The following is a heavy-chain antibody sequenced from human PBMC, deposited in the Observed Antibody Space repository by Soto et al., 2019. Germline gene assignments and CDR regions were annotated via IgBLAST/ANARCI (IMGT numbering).Heavy chain of an antibody. J-gene: IGHJ6*02. D-gene: IGHD1-26*01. CDR3: AKDPWSYYYYYYGMDV. CDR1: GFTFSSYA. Sequence: GGSLRLSCAASGFTFSSYAMSWVRQVPGKGLEWVSAISGSGGSTYYAYSVKGRFTISRDNSKNPLYLQMNSLKAEDTCVYDCAKDPWSYYYYYYGMDVWGQGTTVTVSS. V-gene: IGHV3-23*01. CDR2: ISGSGGST.